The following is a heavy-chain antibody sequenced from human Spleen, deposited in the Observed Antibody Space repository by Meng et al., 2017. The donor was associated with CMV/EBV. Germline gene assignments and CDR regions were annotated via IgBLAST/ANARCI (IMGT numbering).Heavy chain of an antibody. J-gene: IGHJ5*02. V-gene: IGHV1-18*01. CDR1: GYTFFTHG. D-gene: IGHD3-3*01. Sequence: SGYTFFTHGITWVRQAPGQGLEWMGWVSGYNGETKYAQKFQGRVTMTTDTSTSTAYMDLRSLISDDTAIYYCTKAGGVSIFGVIDDPWGQGTLVTVS. CDR2: VSGYNGET. CDR3: TKAGGVSIFGVIDDP.